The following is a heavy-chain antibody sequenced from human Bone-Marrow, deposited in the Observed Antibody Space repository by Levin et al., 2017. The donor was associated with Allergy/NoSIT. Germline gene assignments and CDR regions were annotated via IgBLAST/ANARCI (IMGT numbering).Heavy chain of an antibody. CDR2: IYSGGDT. J-gene: IGHJ4*02. CDR1: GFTVSSSY. CDR3: AREVYGGFDY. Sequence: TGGSLRLSCAASGFTVSSSYMTWVRQAPAKGLERVSSIYSGGDTYYADSVKGRFTISRDNSKNTVYLQMNSLRAKDTAVYYCAREVYGGFDYWGQGTQITVSS. D-gene: IGHD4-23*01. V-gene: IGHV3-53*01.